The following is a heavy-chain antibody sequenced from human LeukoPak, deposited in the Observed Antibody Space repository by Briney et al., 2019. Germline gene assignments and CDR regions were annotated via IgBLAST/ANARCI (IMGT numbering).Heavy chain of an antibody. CDR2: IYYSGST. Sequence: SETLSLTCTVSGGSISSSSYYWGWIRQPPGKGLEWIGSIYYSGSTYYNPSLKSRVTISVDTSKNQFSLKLSSVTAADTAVYYCARSYWNGPYYFDYWGQGTLVTVSS. J-gene: IGHJ4*02. CDR3: ARSYWNGPYYFDY. D-gene: IGHD1-1*01. V-gene: IGHV4-39*07. CDR1: GGSISSSSYY.